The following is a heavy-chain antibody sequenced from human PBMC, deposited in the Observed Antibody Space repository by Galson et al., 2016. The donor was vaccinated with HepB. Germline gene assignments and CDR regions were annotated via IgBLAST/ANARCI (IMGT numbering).Heavy chain of an antibody. D-gene: IGHD3-3*01. V-gene: IGHV3-49*03. CDR2: IRSNGYGGTT. CDR3: SRVVGIDYDFWSGYPDFDY. CDR1: GFTFHNYA. J-gene: IGHJ4*02. Sequence: SLRLSCAASGFTFHNYAMSWFRQAPGKGLEWVGFIRSNGYGGTTEYAASARGTFSISRDDSKNIACLQMNSLKTEDTAVYYCSRVVGIDYDFWSGYPDFDYWGQGALVTVSS.